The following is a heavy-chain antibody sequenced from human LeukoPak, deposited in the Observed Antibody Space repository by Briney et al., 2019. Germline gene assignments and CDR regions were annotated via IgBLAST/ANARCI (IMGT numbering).Heavy chain of an antibody. CDR3: ARGEAYDYVWGSYRLSQLDY. CDR2: INPNSGGT. J-gene: IGHJ4*02. Sequence: ASVKVSCKASGYIFTGYYMHWVRQAPGQGLEWMGCINPNSGGTNYAQKFQGRVTMTRDTSISTAYMELSRLRSDDTAVYDCARGEAYDYVWGSYRLSQLDYWGKGTLVTVSS. D-gene: IGHD3-16*02. V-gene: IGHV1-2*02. CDR1: GYIFTGYY.